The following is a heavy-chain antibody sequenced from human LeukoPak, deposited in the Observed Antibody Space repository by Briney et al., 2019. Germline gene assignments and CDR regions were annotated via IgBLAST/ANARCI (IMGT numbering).Heavy chain of an antibody. V-gene: IGHV1-2*06. CDR2: INPNSGGT. Sequence: ASVKVSCKASGYTFTGYYMHWVRQAPGQGLEWMGRINPNSGGTNYAQKFQGRVTMTRDTSISTAYMELSRLRSDDTAVYYCASRYSSSWYYFDYWGQGTLVTVSS. CDR1: GYTFTGYY. D-gene: IGHD6-13*01. CDR3: ASRYSSSWYYFDY. J-gene: IGHJ4*02.